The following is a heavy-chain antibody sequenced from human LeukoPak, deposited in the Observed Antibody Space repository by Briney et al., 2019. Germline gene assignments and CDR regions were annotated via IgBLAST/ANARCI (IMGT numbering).Heavy chain of an antibody. D-gene: IGHD7-27*01. CDR1: GGSIGSGDYY. CDR3: ARAGALSYYYGMDV. V-gene: IGHV4-30-4*01. CDR2: IYYSGST. Sequence: SQTLSLTCTVSGGSIGSGDYYWSWIRQPPGKGLEWIGYIYYSGSTYYNPSLKSRVTISVDTSQNQFSLKLSSVTAADTAVYYCARAGALSYYYGMDVWGQGTTVTVSS. J-gene: IGHJ6*02.